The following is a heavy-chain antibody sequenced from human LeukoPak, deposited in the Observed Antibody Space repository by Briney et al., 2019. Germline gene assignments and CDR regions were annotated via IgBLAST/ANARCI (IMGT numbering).Heavy chain of an antibody. CDR2: INPDSGGT. CDR3: ARVKERTKATIPDYFQH. J-gene: IGHJ1*01. D-gene: IGHD4-17*01. V-gene: IGHV1-2*02. Sequence: GASVKVSCKASGYTFTGYYMHWVRQAPGQGLEWMGWINPDSGGTNYGKNFQGRVTMTRGTSISIVYMEMNRLRSDDTAVYYCARVKERTKATIPDYFQHWGQRTLVTVSS. CDR1: GYTFTGYY.